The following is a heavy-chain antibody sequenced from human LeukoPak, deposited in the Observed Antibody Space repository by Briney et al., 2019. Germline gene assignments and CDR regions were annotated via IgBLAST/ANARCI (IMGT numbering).Heavy chain of an antibody. CDR2: IIPIFGTA. D-gene: IGHD5-24*01. J-gene: IGHJ3*02. CDR3: ARSGYNFFAFDI. V-gene: IGHV1-69*13. CDR1: GGTFSSYA. Sequence: GASVKVSCKASGGTFSSYAISWVRQAPGQGLEWMGGIIPIFGTANYAQKFQGRVTITADESTSTAYMELSSLRSEDTAVYYCARSGYNFFAFDIWGQGTMVTVSS.